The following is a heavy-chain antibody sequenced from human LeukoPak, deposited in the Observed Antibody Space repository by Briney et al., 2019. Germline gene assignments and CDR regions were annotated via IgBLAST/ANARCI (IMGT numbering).Heavy chain of an antibody. D-gene: IGHD1-26*01. J-gene: IGHJ4*02. CDR2: ISSSGSYI. Sequence: GGSLRLSCAASGFTFSSYSMSWVRQAPGKGLEWVSSISSSGSYIYYADSVKGRFTISRDNAKNSLYLQMNSLRAEDTAVYYCARDGQWELPFDYWGQGTLVTVSS. CDR1: GFTFSSYS. V-gene: IGHV3-21*01. CDR3: ARDGQWELPFDY.